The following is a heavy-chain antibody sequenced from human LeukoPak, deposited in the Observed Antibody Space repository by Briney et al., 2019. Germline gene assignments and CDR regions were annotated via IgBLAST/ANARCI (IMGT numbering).Heavy chain of an antibody. D-gene: IGHD3-22*01. CDR1: GYTFTGYY. CDR2: INPNSGGT. J-gene: IGHJ4*02. V-gene: IGHV1-2*02. CDR3: ARARPLYYYDSSGKGVDY. Sequence: ASVKVSCKASGYTFTGYYMHWVRQAPGQGLEWMGWINPNSGGTNYAQKFQGRVTMTRDTSISTAYMELSRPRSDDTAVYYCARARPLYYYDSSGKGVDYWGQGTLVTVSS.